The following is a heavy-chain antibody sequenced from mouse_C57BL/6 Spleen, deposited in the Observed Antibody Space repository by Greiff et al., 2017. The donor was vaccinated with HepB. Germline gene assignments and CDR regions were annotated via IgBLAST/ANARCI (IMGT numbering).Heavy chain of an antibody. D-gene: IGHD3-2*02. CDR3: TTQDSSGLAWVAY. CDR2: IDPEDGDT. V-gene: IGHV14-1*01. J-gene: IGHJ3*01. Sequence: EVQLQQSGAELVRPGASVKLSCTASGFNIKDYYMHWVKQRPEQGLEWIGRIDPEDGDTEYAPKFQGKATMTADTSSNTAYLQLSSLTSEDTAVYYCTTQDSSGLAWVAYWGEGTLVTVSA. CDR1: GFNIKDYY.